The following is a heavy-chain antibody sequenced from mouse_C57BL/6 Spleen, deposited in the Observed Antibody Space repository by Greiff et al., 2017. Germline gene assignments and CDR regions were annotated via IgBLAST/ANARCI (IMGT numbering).Heavy chain of an antibody. CDR1: GYTFTSYG. V-gene: IGHV1-81*01. D-gene: IGHD1-1*01. CDR3: ARDYYGRERAWFAY. Sequence: QVQLQQSGAELARPGASVKLSCKASGYTFTSYGISWVKQRTGQGLEWIGEIYPRSGNTYYNEKFKGKATLTADQSSSTAYMELRSLTSEDSAVYFCARDYYGRERAWFAYWGQGTLVTVSA. CDR2: IYPRSGNT. J-gene: IGHJ3*01.